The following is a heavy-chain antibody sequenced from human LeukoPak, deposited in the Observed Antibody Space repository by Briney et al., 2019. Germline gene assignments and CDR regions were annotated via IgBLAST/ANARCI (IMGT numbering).Heavy chain of an antibody. D-gene: IGHD1-26*01. CDR1: GFTFTSYE. V-gene: IGHV3-48*03. CDR3: TKEPPQMDV. Sequence: GGSLRLSCAASGFTFTSYEMNWVRQAPGQGLEWVAYISSTGNTVHYAGSVKGRFTISRYNAKNSLYLQMNRLRAEDTAVYYCTKEPPQMDVWGKGTTVIVSS. J-gene: IGHJ6*04. CDR2: ISSTGNTV.